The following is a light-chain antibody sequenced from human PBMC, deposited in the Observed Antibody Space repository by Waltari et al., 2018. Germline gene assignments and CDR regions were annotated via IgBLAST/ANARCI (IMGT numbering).Light chain of an antibody. CDR1: SSNIGAGYD. V-gene: IGLV1-40*01. Sequence: QSVLTQPPSVSGAPGQRVTISCTGSSSNIGAGYDVHWYTQLPGTAPKLLIYANTNRPSGVPDRFSGSKSGTSASLAISGLQAEDEADYYCQSFDSSLTGSDVVFGGGTKLTVL. CDR2: ANT. J-gene: IGLJ2*01. CDR3: QSFDSSLTGSDVV.